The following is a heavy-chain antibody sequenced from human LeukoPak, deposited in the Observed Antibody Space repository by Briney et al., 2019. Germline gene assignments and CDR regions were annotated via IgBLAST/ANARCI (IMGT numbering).Heavy chain of an antibody. CDR3: ASERLGYYYRDV. V-gene: IGHV1-69*02. J-gene: IGHJ6*03. Sequence: SVKVSCKASGGTFSSYTISWVRQAAGQGLEWMGRIIPILGIANYAQKFQGRVTITADKSTSTASMELSSLRAEDAAVYYCASERLGYYYRDVWGKGTTVTVSS. CDR2: IIPILGIA. D-gene: IGHD1-1*01. CDR1: GGTFSSYT.